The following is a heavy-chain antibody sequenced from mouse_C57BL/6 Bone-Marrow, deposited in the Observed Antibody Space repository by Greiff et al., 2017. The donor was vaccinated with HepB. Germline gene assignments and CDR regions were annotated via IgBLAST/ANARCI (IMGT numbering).Heavy chain of an antibody. J-gene: IGHJ4*01. CDR2: IDPEDGET. V-gene: IGHV14-2*01. CDR3: ARSPLTTVVEGYALDY. D-gene: IGHD1-1*01. CDR1: GFNIKDYY. Sequence: EVQLQQSGAELVKPGASVKLSCTASGFNIKDYYMHWVKQRPEQGLEWIGRIDPEDGETKYAPKFQGKAIITADPSSNTAYLQLSSLTSEDTAVYYGARSPLTTVVEGYALDYWGQGTSVTVSS.